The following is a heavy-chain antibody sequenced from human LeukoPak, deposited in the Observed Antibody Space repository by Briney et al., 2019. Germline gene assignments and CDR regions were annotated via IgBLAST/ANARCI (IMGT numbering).Heavy chain of an antibody. CDR2: ISSSGSTK. J-gene: IGHJ3*02. CDR3: ARDATMIVVTGNFDI. D-gene: IGHD3-22*01. V-gene: IGHV3-11*04. CDR1: GFMFSDYY. Sequence: GGSLRLSCAASGFMFSDYYMIWIRQAPGKGLEWVSYISSSGSTKYYADSVKGRFTISRDNARNSLFLQMNRLRAEDTAVYYCARDATMIVVTGNFDIWGQGTLLTVSS.